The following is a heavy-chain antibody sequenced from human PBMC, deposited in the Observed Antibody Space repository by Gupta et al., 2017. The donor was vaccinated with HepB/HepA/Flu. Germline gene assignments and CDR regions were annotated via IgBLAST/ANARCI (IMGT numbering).Heavy chain of an antibody. CDR2: ISGRSSYI. CDR1: GFTFSSYS. V-gene: IGHV3-21*01. D-gene: IGHD2-21*02. CDR3: ARGVSEYCGGDCMIWDY. Sequence: EVQLVESGGGLVKPGGSLRLSCAASGFTFSSYSMNWVRQAPGKGLGWVSSISGRSSYIFYADSVKGRFTISRDNAKNSLYLQMNNLRAEDTALYYCARGVSEYCGGDCMIWDYWGQGTLVTVSS. J-gene: IGHJ4*02.